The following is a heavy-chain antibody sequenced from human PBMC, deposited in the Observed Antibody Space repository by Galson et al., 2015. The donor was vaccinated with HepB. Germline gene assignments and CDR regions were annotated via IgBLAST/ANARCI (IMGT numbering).Heavy chain of an antibody. Sequence: SVKVSCKASGYTFTSHGVSWVRQAPGQGLEWMGWISAYNGNTNYAQKLQGRVTMTTDTSTSTAYMEMRSLRSDDTAVYYCARDVRPAGYSSGWYPTNYYYYGMDVWGQGTTVTVSS. D-gene: IGHD6-19*01. CDR1: GYTFTSHG. J-gene: IGHJ6*02. CDR2: ISAYNGNT. CDR3: ARDVRPAGYSSGWYPTNYYYYGMDV. V-gene: IGHV1-18*04.